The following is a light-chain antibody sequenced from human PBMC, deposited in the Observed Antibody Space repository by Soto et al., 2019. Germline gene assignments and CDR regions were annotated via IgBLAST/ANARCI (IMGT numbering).Light chain of an antibody. V-gene: IGLV2-11*01. J-gene: IGLJ1*01. CDR3: CSYAGSYTYV. Sequence: QSVLTQRRSVSGSPGQSVTISCTGTSSDVGGYNYVSWYQQHPGKAPKLMIYNVSERPSGVPDRFSGSKSDNTASLTISGLQAEDEADYYCCSYAGSYTYVFGTGTKVTVL. CDR2: NVS. CDR1: SSDVGGYNY.